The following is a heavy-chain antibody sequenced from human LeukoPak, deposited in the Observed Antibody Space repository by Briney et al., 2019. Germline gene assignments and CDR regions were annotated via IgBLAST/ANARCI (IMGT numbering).Heavy chain of an antibody. V-gene: IGHV3-30-3*01. Sequence: GGSLTLSCAASGCTFSSYAMYWVRQAPGTGLEWVAVISYDGSNKYYADSVKGRFTISRDNSKNTLYLQMNSLRAEDTAVYYCARDQLTYYYDSSGYWVYWGQGTLVTVSS. CDR1: GCTFSSYA. CDR3: ARDQLTYYYDSSGYWVY. CDR2: ISYDGSNK. D-gene: IGHD3-22*01. J-gene: IGHJ4*02.